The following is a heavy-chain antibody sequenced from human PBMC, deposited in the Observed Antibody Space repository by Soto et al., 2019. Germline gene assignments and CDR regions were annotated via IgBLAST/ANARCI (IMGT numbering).Heavy chain of an antibody. CDR2: ISGSGGST. CDR1: GFTFSSYA. CDR3: ARRGSGSYYDY. Sequence: EVQLLESGGGLVQPGGSLRLSCAASGFTFSSYAMRWVRQAPVKGLEWVSAISGSGGSTYYADSVKGRFTISRDNSKNTHYLQMNHQIAQDTAVYYCARRGSGSYYDYCGQGTLVNVSS. J-gene: IGHJ4*02. V-gene: IGHV3-23*01. D-gene: IGHD1-26*01.